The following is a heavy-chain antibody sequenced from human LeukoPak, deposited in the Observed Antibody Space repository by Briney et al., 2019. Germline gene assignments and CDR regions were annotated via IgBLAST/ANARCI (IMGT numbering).Heavy chain of an antibody. D-gene: IGHD3-3*01. CDR2: IYYSGST. V-gene: IGHV4-59*01. CDR1: GGSISSYY. CDR3: ARVWSGYPYYYYYYMDV. Sequence: SETLSLTCTVSGGSISSYYWSWIRQPPGKGLEWIGYIYYSGSTNYNPSLKSRATISVDTSKNQFSLKLSSVTAADTAVYYCARVWSGYPYYYYYYMDVWGKGTTVTVSS. J-gene: IGHJ6*03.